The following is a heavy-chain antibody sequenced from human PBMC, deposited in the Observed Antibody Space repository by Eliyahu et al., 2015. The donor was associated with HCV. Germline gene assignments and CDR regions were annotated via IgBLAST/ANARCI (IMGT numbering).Heavy chain of an antibody. Sequence: EVQLLESGGGLVQSGGSLRLSCAASGFTFXNYAMGWVRQAPGKGLEGVAAISATAVSTYYSDFVRGRFTISRDNSKNTLYLQMNSLRAEDTAVYYCAEDRDSIVVASYDYWGQGTLVTVSS. CDR2: ISATAVST. CDR1: GFTFXNYA. V-gene: IGHV3-23*01. CDR3: AEDRDSIVVASYDY. D-gene: IGHD3-22*01. J-gene: IGHJ4*02.